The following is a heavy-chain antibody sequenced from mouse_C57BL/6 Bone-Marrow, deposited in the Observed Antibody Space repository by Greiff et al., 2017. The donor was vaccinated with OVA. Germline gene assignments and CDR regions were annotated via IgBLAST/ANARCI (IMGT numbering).Heavy chain of an antibody. Sequence: VKLMESGAELVRPGASVKLSCKASGYTFTDYYINWVKQRPGQGLEWIARIYPGSGNTYYNEKFKGKATLTAEKSSSTAYMQLSSLTSEDSAVYFCARWDVWGTGTTVTVSS. CDR1: GYTFTDYY. J-gene: IGHJ1*03. V-gene: IGHV1-76*01. CDR3: ARWDV. CDR2: IYPGSGNT.